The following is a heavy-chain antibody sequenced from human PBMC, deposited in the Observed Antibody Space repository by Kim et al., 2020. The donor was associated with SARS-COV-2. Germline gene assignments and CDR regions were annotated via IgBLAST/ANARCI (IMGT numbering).Heavy chain of an antibody. Sequence: GGSLRLSCAASGFTFSSYGMHWVRQAPGKGLEWVAVISYDGSNKYYADSVKGRFTISRDNSKNTLYLQMNSLRAEDTAVYYCAKDRAFFWNGNYFDYWGQGTLVTVSS. V-gene: IGHV3-30*18. CDR1: GFTFSSYG. J-gene: IGHJ4*02. D-gene: IGHD3-3*01. CDR2: ISYDGSNK. CDR3: AKDRAFFWNGNYFDY.